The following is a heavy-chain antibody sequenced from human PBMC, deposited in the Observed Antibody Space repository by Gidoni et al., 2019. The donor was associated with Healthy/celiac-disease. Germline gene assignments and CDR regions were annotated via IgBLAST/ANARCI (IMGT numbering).Heavy chain of an antibody. CDR3: ATGELGSSSWYKYYFDY. CDR1: GFTFSRYA. Sequence: EVQLLESGGGLVQPGGSLRLSCAASGFTFSRYAMGWVRQAPGKGLEWVSAISGSGGSTYYADSVKGRFTISRDNSKNTLYLQMNSLRAEDTAVYYCATGELGSSSWYKYYFDYWGQGTLVTVSS. CDR2: ISGSGGST. D-gene: IGHD6-13*01. J-gene: IGHJ4*02. V-gene: IGHV3-23*01.